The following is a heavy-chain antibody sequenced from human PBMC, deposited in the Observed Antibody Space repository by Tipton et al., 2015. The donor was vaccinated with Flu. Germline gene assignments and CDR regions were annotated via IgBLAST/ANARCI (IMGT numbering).Heavy chain of an antibody. Sequence: TLSLTCAVYGGSFTGFYWSWIRQPPGKGLEWIGEINQSGSTNYNPSLKSRVTISHDTSENQFSLKLSSVTAADTALYFCARGQYYDVLTGRFLNWFDPWGQGTLVTVSS. D-gene: IGHD3-9*01. CDR1: GGSFTGFY. CDR3: ARGQYYDVLTGRFLNWFDP. V-gene: IGHV4-34*01. CDR2: INQSGST. J-gene: IGHJ5*02.